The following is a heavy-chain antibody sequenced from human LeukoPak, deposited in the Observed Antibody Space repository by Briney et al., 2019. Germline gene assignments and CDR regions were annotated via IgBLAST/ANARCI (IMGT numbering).Heavy chain of an antibody. CDR1: GFTFATYA. D-gene: IGHD4-17*01. V-gene: IGHV3-23*01. J-gene: IGHJ3*01. CDR2: IGGSGTYA. Sequence: GGSLRLSCVASGFTFATYAMTWVRLTPGKGLEWVASIGGSGTYANYADSVRGRFTISRDNSKDTLYLQLNSLRAEDTAVYYCGRDPNGDYVGAFEFWGQGTLVSVYS. CDR3: GRDPNGDYVGAFEF.